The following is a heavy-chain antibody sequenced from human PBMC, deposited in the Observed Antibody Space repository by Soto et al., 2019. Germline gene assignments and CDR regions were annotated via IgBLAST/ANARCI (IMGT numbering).Heavy chain of an antibody. CDR1: GYTFTSYY. V-gene: IGHV1-8*01. CDR2: MNPNSGNT. J-gene: IGHJ6*02. D-gene: IGHD6-13*01. Sequence: DSVKVSCKASGYTFTSYYINWVRQATGQGLEWMGWMNPNSGNTGYAQKFQGRVTMTRNTSISTAYMELSSLRSEDTAVYYCAREGIAAAAYYYGMDVWGQGTTVTVSS. CDR3: AREGIAAAAYYYGMDV.